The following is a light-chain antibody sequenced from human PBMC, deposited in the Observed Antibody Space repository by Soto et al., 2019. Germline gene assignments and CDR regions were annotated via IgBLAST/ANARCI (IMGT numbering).Light chain of an antibody. J-gene: IGKJ4*01. Sequence: EIVMTQSPATLSVSPGETATLSCRASQSVGRAVAWYQHKPGQAPRHLIVAASIRATGVPGRLSGGGSGTEFTLTISSLQSEDFAVYYCQQYRNWPPLSFGGGTTVEI. CDR2: AAS. CDR1: QSVGRA. V-gene: IGKV3-15*01. CDR3: QQYRNWPPLS.